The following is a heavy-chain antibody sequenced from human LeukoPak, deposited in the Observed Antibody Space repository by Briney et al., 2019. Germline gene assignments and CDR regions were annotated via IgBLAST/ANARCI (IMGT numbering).Heavy chain of an antibody. D-gene: IGHD1-26*01. J-gene: IGHJ4*02. CDR3: AKKAQYNGNYPLDY. Sequence: PWGSLRLSCAASGFTFTSYSMSWVRQAPGKGLEWVSGTSDRGDCTYYADSVKGRFTISRDNSKNTLYLQMNSLRAEDTALYFCAKKAQYNGNYPLDYWGQGTLVTVSS. CDR2: TSDRGDCT. CDR1: GFTFTSYS. V-gene: IGHV3-23*01.